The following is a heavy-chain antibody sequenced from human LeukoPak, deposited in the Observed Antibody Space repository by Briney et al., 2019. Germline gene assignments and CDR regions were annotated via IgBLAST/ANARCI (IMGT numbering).Heavy chain of an antibody. J-gene: IGHJ3*02. CDR2: IYYSGST. D-gene: IGHD4-11*01. CDR1: GGSISSYY. Sequence: SETLSLTCTVSGGSISSYYWSWIRQPLGKGLEWIGYIYYSGSTNYNPSLKSRVTISVDTSKNQFSLKLSSVTAADTAVYYCARAPPYSTQRALDIWGQGTMVTVSS. V-gene: IGHV4-59*01. CDR3: ARAPPYSTQRALDI.